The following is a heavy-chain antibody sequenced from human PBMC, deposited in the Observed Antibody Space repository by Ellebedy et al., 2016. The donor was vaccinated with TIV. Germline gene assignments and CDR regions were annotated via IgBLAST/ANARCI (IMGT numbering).Heavy chain of an antibody. J-gene: IGHJ4*02. CDR2: ISRSTGNI. CDR1: GFSISSYT. CDR3: ARDGVSSSSKMVY. Sequence: PGGSLTLSCAASGFSISSYTIHWVRPAPRTWLERASSISRSTGNIYYAHPVRGRFTISRDPAKNSLYLQMYSLRDEDTAVYFCARDGVSSSSKMVYWGQGTLVTVSS. V-gene: IGHV3-48*02. D-gene: IGHD6-6*01.